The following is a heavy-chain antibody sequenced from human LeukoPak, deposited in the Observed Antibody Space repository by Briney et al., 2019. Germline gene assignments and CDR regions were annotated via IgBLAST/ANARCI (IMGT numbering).Heavy chain of an antibody. J-gene: IGHJ4*02. CDR2: IWYDGSNK. Sequence: GRSLRLSCAASGFTSSSYGMHWVRQAPGKGLEWVAVIWYDGSNKYYADSVKGRFTISRDNSKNTLYLQMNSLRAEDTAVYYCARDSREEQWLAYYFDYWGQGTLVTVSS. D-gene: IGHD6-19*01. CDR3: ARDSREEQWLAYYFDY. CDR1: GFTSSSYG. V-gene: IGHV3-33*01.